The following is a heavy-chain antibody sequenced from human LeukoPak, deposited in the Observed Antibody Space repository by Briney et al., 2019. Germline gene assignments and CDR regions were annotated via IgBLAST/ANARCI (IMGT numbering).Heavy chain of an antibody. CDR3: ARGTDRSKSGC. Sequence: PPETLSLTCAVYGGSFNDYYASWIRQPPGKGLEWIGEISQVEGTHYNPSLKSRVIMSVDTSKNQLSLKLSSVTAADTAVYYCARGTDRSKSGCWGQGTLVTVSS. J-gene: IGHJ4*02. CDR2: ISQVEGT. D-gene: IGHD1-26*01. CDR1: GGSFNDYY. V-gene: IGHV4-34*01.